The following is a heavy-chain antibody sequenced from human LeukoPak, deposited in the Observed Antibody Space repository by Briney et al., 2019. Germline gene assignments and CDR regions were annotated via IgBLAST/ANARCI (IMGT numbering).Heavy chain of an antibody. D-gene: IGHD3-3*01. V-gene: IGHV3-21*01. CDR3: ASLPTIFGVVPWFDP. Sequence: GGSLRLSCAASGFTFSSYSMNWVRQAPGKGLEWVSSISSSSSCIYYADSVKGRFTISRDNAKNSLYLQMNSLRAEDTAVYYCASLPTIFGVVPWFDPWGQGTLVTVSS. CDR2: ISSSSSCI. CDR1: GFTFSSYS. J-gene: IGHJ5*02.